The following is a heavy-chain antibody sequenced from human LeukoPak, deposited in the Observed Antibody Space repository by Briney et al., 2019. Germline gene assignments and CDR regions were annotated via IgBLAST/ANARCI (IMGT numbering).Heavy chain of an antibody. Sequence: PSETLSLTCSVSGGFISSDSYYWTWIRQPPGKGLEWIGEINHSGSTNYNPSLKSRVTISVDTSKNQFSLKLSSVTAADTAVYYCASDYCSGGSCDNWFDPWGQGTLVTVSS. D-gene: IGHD2-15*01. CDR3: ASDYCSGGSCDNWFDP. V-gene: IGHV4-39*07. J-gene: IGHJ5*02. CDR2: INHSGST. CDR1: GGFISSDSYY.